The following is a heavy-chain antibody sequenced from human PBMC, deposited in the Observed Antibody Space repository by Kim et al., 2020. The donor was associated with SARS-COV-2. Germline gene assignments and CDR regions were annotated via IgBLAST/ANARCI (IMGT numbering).Heavy chain of an antibody. V-gene: IGHV3-48*01. CDR2: ISSTGGTM. D-gene: IGHD3-3*01. J-gene: IGHJ6*02. Sequence: GSLRLSCAASGFTFSDYSMNWVRQAPGKGLEWVSYISSTGGTMYYADPVKGRFTVSRDNAKNSLSLQMNTLRAEDTAVYYCESVWEGGCSFTSCHSYYDHGVDVWGQGTRVTVPS. CDR3: ESVWEGGCSFTSCHSYYDHGVDV. CDR1: GFTFSDYS.